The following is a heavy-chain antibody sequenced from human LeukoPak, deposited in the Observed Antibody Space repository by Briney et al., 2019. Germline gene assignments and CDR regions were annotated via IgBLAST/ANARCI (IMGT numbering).Heavy chain of an antibody. CDR3: ARLGPGGHGEFDY. CDR1: GVSISSSTYY. Sequence: PSETLSLTCTVSGVSISSSTYYWTWVRQPPGKGLEWIGYIYYSGSTNYNPSLKSRFTISVDTSKTQFSLKLTSVTAADTAVYYCARLGPGGHGEFDYWGQGILVTVSS. D-gene: IGHD3-10*01. J-gene: IGHJ4*02. V-gene: IGHV4-61*01. CDR2: IYYSGST.